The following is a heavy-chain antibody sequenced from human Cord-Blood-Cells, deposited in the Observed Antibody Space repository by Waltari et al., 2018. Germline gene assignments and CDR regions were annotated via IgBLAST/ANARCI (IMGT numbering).Heavy chain of an antibody. D-gene: IGHD6-19*01. J-gene: IGHJ3*02. CDR3: AKVRHSSGWYAFDI. CDR1: GYTFRSYG. Sequence: VQLLESGGGVVQPGGSLRLCCAASGYTFRSYGLHRVRQPPGKGLEGVAVISYDGSNKYYADSVKGRFTISRDNSKNTLYLQMNSLRAEDTAVYYCAKVRHSSGWYAFDIWGQGTMVTVSS. CDR2: ISYDGSNK. V-gene: IGHV3-30*18.